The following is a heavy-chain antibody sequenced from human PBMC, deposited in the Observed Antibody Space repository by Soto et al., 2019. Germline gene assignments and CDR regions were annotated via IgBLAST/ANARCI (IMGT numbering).Heavy chain of an antibody. CDR3: ARCTAGTTGCLDL. V-gene: IGHV4-4*02. CDR1: GGSISSSNW. Sequence: SETLSLTCAVSGGSISSSNWWSWVRQPPGTGLEWIGEINHSGSTNYNPSLKSRFTVSRDNAKNSLSLQMNNVWADDTAVYYCARCTAGTTGCLDLWGQGTPVTVSS. D-gene: IGHD1-1*01. J-gene: IGHJ4*02. CDR2: INHSGST.